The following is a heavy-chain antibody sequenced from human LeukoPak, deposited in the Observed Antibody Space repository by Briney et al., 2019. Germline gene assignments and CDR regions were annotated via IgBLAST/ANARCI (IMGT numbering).Heavy chain of an antibody. V-gene: IGHV3-48*03. CDR1: GFTSSTYE. J-gene: IGHJ4*02. Sequence: GGSLRLSCAASGFTSSTYEMNWVRQFPGKGLEWVSYISSSGSTIYYADSVKGRFTISRDNAKNSSLYLQMNSLRAEDTAVYYCVRKGGLLFEYWGQGTLVTVSS. CDR2: ISSSGSTI. D-gene: IGHD3-16*01. CDR3: VRKGGLLFEY.